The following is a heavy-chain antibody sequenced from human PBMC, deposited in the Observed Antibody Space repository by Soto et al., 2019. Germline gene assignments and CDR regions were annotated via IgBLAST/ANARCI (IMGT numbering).Heavy chain of an antibody. CDR1: GFTFSSYA. Sequence: GGSLRLSCAFFGFTFSSYAMTWVRQAPGKGLEWVSAISGTGSVTYYADSVKGRFTISRDNSKNTLYLHMISLGADDTAIYYCAKGWKVLIGDVWGQGTTVTVSS. CDR3: AKGWKVLIGDV. V-gene: IGHV3-23*01. J-gene: IGHJ6*02. D-gene: IGHD1-1*01. CDR2: ISGTGSVT.